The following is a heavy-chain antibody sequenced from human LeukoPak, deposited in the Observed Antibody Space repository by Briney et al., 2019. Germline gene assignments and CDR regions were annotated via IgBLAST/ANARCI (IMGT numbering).Heavy chain of an antibody. CDR1: GFTFSSYS. V-gene: IGHV3-30*03. Sequence: GGSLRLSCAASGFTFSSYSMNWVRQAPGKGLELVALISYDGSRQYYTDSVKGRFIISRDDSKNTVYLQMNSLGVDDTALYCCARGPDPVVRGPRRAFDLWGQGTMVTVSS. D-gene: IGHD3-10*01. CDR3: ARGPDPVVRGPRRAFDL. CDR2: ISYDGSRQ. J-gene: IGHJ3*01.